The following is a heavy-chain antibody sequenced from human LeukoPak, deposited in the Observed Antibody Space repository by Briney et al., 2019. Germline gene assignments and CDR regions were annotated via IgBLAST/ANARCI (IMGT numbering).Heavy chain of an antibody. CDR1: GFTFSSYS. V-gene: IGHV3-48*01. CDR3: AREQQPGYYYYYYMDV. J-gene: IGHJ6*03. D-gene: IGHD6-13*01. CDR2: ISSSSSTI. Sequence: GGSLRLSCAASGFTFSSYSMSWVRQAPGKGLEWVSYISSSSSTIYYADSVKGRFTISRDNAKNSLYLQMNSLRAEDTAVYYCAREQQPGYYYYYYMDVWGKGTTVTVSS.